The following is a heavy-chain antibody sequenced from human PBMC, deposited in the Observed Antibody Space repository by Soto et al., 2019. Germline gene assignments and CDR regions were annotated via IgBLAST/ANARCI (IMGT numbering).Heavy chain of an antibody. CDR1: GFTFSTYA. CDR3: AKRPTSTGFGDPFDI. D-gene: IGHD3-10*01. V-gene: IGHV3-23*01. J-gene: IGHJ3*02. CDR2: ISSSGGNT. Sequence: GGSLRLSCAASGFTFSTYAMSWVRQAPGKGLEWVSTISSSGGNTYYTDSVKGRFTISRDNAKNTLYLQMNSLRAEDTAIYYCAKRPTSTGFGDPFDIWGQGTMVTVSS.